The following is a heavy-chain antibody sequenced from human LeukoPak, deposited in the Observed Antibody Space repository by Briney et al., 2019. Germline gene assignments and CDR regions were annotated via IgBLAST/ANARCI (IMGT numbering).Heavy chain of an antibody. Sequence: SETLSLTCTVSGGSISSYYWSWIRQPPGKGLEWIWYIYYSGSTNYNPSLKSRVTISVDTSKNQFSLKLSSVTAADTAVYYCARSHSVWTSFDYWGQGTLVTVSS. CDR1: GGSISSYY. D-gene: IGHD3/OR15-3a*01. J-gene: IGHJ4*02. V-gene: IGHV4-59*01. CDR2: IYYSGST. CDR3: ARSHSVWTSFDY.